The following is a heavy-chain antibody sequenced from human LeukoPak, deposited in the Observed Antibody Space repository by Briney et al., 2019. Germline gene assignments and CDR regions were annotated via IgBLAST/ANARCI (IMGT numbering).Heavy chain of an antibody. CDR2: IDPNSDNV. V-gene: IGHV1-2*02. CDR1: GYTFTGCF. J-gene: IGHJ4*02. CDR3: ARSAYNYGYVYFDH. Sequence: ASVKVSCKASGYTFTGCFIHYVRQAPGQGLEWMGWIDPNSDNVRYSETFKDRVTMTRDTSTNTAYMELSWLRSDDTAVYYCARSAYNYGYVYFDHWGQGTLVIVSS. D-gene: IGHD5-18*01.